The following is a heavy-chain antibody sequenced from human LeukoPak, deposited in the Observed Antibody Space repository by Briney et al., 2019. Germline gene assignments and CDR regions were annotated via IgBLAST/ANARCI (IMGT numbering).Heavy chain of an antibody. D-gene: IGHD3-10*01. Sequence: GGSLRLSCAASGFTFSSYAMSWVRQAPGKGLEWVSAISGSGGSTYYADSVKGRFTTSRDSSKNTLYLQMNSLRAEDTAVYYCAKAQYYGSGSSRFDYWGQGTLVTVSS. CDR1: GFTFSSYA. J-gene: IGHJ4*02. CDR3: AKAQYYGSGSSRFDY. CDR2: ISGSGGST. V-gene: IGHV3-23*01.